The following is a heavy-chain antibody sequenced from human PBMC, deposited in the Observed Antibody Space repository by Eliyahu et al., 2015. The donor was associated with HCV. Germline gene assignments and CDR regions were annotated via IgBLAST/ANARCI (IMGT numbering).Heavy chain of an antibody. CDR2: IYYSGST. CDR1: GGSISSYY. D-gene: IGHD5-18*01. V-gene: IGHV4-59*08. CDR3: ARQWGYSYGYVYDY. J-gene: IGHJ4*02. Sequence: QVQLQESGPGLVKPSETLSLTCTVSGGSISSYYWSWIRQPPGKGLEWIGYIYYSGSTNYNPSLKSRVTISVDTSKNQFSLKLSSVTAADTAVYYCARQWGYSYGYVYDYWGQGTLVTVSS.